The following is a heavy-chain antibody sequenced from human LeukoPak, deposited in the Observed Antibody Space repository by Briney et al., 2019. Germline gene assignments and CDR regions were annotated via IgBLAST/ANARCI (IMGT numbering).Heavy chain of an antibody. CDR2: ISDDGERR. CDR1: GFTFSNYY. D-gene: IGHD4/OR15-4a*01. V-gene: IGHV3-30*18. Sequence: GGSLRLSCVASGFTFSNYYMHWVRQAPGKGLEWVAIISDDGERRFYADSVRGRITISRDKSKNTLFLQMNSLRADDTAVYFCAKDLSGHWCIDYWGQGTLVTVSS. CDR3: AKDLSGHWCIDY. J-gene: IGHJ4*02.